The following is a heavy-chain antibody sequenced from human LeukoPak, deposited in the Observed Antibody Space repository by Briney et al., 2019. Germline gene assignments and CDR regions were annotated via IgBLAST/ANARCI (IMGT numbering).Heavy chain of an antibody. CDR1: GYTFTGYY. D-gene: IGHD3-10*01. V-gene: IGHV1-2*06. Sequence: ASVKVSCKASGYTFTGYYMHWVRQAPGQGLEWMGRINPNSGGTNYAQKFQGRVTMTRDTSISTVYMELRSLRSDDTAVYYCARDQELLWFGELLFHYFDYWGQGTLVTVSS. CDR3: ARDQELLWFGELLFHYFDY. CDR2: INPNSGGT. J-gene: IGHJ4*02.